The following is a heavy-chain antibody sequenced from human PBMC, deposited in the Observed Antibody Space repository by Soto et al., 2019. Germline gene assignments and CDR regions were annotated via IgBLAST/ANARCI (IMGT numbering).Heavy chain of an antibody. CDR2: INHSGST. CDR1: GGSFSGYY. V-gene: IGHV4-34*01. CDR3: ARGDVAAAL. D-gene: IGHD6-13*01. J-gene: IGHJ4*02. Sequence: LSLTCAVYGGSFSGYYWSWIRQPPGKGLEWIGEINHSGSTNYNPSLKSRVTISVDTSKNQFSLKLSSVTAADTAVYYCARGDVAAALWGQGTLVTVSS.